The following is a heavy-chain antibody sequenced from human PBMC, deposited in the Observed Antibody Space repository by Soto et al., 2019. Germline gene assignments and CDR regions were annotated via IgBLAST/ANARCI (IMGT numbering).Heavy chain of an antibody. Sequence: VGSLRLSCAASWFTVSSNYMSWVRQAPGKGLEWVSVIYSGGSTYYADSVKGRFTISRDNSKNTLYLQMNSLRAEDTAVYYCAREAGYYYYFDYWGQGTLVTVSS. CDR3: AREAGYYYYFDY. V-gene: IGHV3-53*01. CDR2: IYSGGST. CDR1: WFTVSSNY. D-gene: IGHD3-10*01. J-gene: IGHJ4*02.